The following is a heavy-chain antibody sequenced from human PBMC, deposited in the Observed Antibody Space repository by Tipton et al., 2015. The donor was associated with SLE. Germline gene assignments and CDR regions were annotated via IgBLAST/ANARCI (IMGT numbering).Heavy chain of an antibody. D-gene: IGHD3-10*01. CDR3: ARGLSMVRGVQDY. J-gene: IGHJ4*02. Sequence: TLSLTCAVYGGSFSGYYWGWIRQPPGKGLEWVGEINQSGSTNYNPSLKSRVTISVDTSKNQFSLKLSSVTAADTAVYYCARGLSMVRGVQDYWGQGTLVTVSP. CDR2: INQSGST. CDR1: GGSFSGYY. V-gene: IGHV4-34*01.